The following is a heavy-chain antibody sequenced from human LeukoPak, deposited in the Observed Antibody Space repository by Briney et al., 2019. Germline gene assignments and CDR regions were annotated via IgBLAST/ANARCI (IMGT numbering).Heavy chain of an antibody. Sequence: GGSLRLSCAASGFTFSSYGMHWVRQAPGKGLEWVSSISSSSSYIYYADSVKGRFTISRDNAKNSLYLQMNSLRAEDTAVYYCARDPGAASHYGPNWFDPWGQGTLVTVSS. D-gene: IGHD4-17*01. CDR3: ARDPGAASHYGPNWFDP. CDR2: ISSSSSYI. J-gene: IGHJ5*02. CDR1: GFTFSSYG. V-gene: IGHV3-21*01.